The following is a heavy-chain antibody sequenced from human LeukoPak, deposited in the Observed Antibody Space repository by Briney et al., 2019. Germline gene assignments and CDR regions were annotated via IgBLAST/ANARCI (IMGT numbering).Heavy chain of an antibody. CDR3: SRESGPFCPFGY. V-gene: IGHV4-4*02. CDR1: GGSISGTNW. D-gene: IGHD1-26*01. CDR2: ISLAGQT. Sequence: NTSETLSLTCTVSGGSISGTNWWSWVRQPPGQGLEWIGEISLAGQTNYNPSLNGRVTMSLDKSSNQLSLHLTSVTAADTATYFCSRESGPFCPFGYWGQGALVIVSS. J-gene: IGHJ4*02.